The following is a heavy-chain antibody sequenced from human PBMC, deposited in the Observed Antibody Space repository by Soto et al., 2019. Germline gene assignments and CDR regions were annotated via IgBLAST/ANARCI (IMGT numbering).Heavy chain of an antibody. CDR1: GFTFSSYA. Sequence: GESLKISCAASGFTFSSYAMHWVRQAPGKGLEWVAVISYDGSNKYYADSVKGRFTISRDNSKNTLYLQMNSLRAEDTAVYYCARDCTNGVCYSGYYGMDVWGQGTTVTVSS. V-gene: IGHV3-30-3*01. CDR2: ISYDGSNK. D-gene: IGHD2-8*01. J-gene: IGHJ6*02. CDR3: ARDCTNGVCYSGYYGMDV.